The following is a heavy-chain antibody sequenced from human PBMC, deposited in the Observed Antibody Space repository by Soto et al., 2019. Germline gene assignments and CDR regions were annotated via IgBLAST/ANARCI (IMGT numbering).Heavy chain of an antibody. CDR3: ARGEVGFQY. V-gene: IGHV4-34*01. CDR1: GGSFSGYY. Sequence: QVQLQQWGAGLLKPSETLSLTCAVYGGSFSGYYWSWIRQPPGKGLEWIGEINHSGSTNYNPSLKSRVNISVETSKNQFSLKLSSLTAADTAVYYCARGEVGFQYWGQGTLVTVTS. J-gene: IGHJ1*01. CDR2: INHSGST.